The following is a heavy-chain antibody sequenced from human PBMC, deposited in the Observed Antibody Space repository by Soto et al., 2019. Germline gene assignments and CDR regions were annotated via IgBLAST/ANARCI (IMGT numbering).Heavy chain of an antibody. D-gene: IGHD1-26*01. J-gene: IGHJ4*02. CDR1: GYSISSTNG. V-gene: IGHV4-28*01. CDR2: IYYSGTT. Sequence: QVQLQESGPGLVKPSDTLSLTCAVSGYSISSTNGWGWIRQPPGKGLEWIGYIYYSGTTYYNPSLNSRVTMSVDTSKHQFSLRLTSVTAVDTAVYYCARREIQGPIDYWGQGTLVTVSS. CDR3: ARREIQGPIDY.